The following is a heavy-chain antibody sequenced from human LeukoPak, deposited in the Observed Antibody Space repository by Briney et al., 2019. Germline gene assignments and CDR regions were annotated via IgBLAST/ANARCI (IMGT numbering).Heavy chain of an antibody. CDR3: AASSIVGATEHFDY. CDR1: GYTFTSYG. CDR2: ISAYNGNT. J-gene: IGHJ4*02. Sequence: ASAKVSCKASGYTFTSYGISWVRQAPGQGVEWMGWISAYNGNTNYAQKLQGRVTMTTDTSTSTAYMELRSLRSDDTAVYYCAASSIVGATEHFDYWGQGTLVTVSS. D-gene: IGHD1-26*01. V-gene: IGHV1-18*01.